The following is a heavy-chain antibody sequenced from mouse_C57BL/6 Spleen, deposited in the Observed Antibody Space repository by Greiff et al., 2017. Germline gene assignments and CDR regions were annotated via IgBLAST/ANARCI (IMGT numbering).Heavy chain of an antibody. CDR3: ARNHYGSSSFAY. CDR1: GYTFTDYY. D-gene: IGHD1-1*01. V-gene: IGHV1-26*01. CDR2: INPNNGGT. J-gene: IGHJ3*01. Sequence: VQLQQSGPELVKPGASVKISCKASGYTFTDYYMNWVKQSHGKSLEWIGDINPNNGGTSYNQKFKGKATLTVDKSSSTAYMELRSLTSEDSAVYYCARNHYGSSSFAYWGQGTLVTVSA.